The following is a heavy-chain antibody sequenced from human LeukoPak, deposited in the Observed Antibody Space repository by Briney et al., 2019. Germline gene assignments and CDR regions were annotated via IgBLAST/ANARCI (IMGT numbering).Heavy chain of an antibody. CDR1: GGSFSGYY. J-gene: IGHJ4*02. CDR3: ARHRPSYYDFWSGYSRYLFDY. D-gene: IGHD3-3*01. Sequence: SETLSLTCAVYGGSFSGYYWSWIRQPPGKGLEWIGEINHSGSTNYNPSLKSRVTISVDTSKNQFSLKLSSVTAADTAVYYCARHRPSYYDFWSGYSRYLFDYWGQGTLVTVSS. CDR2: INHSGST. V-gene: IGHV4-34*01.